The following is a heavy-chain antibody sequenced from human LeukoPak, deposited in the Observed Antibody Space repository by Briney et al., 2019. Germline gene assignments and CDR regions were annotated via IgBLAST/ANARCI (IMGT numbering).Heavy chain of an antibody. J-gene: IGHJ4*02. Sequence: GGPQSLSCRPSRYPFCRYGMHWLRGSTGGGLEWVAVIWYDGSKRFYADSVQGRFTISRDDSKNTLYLQMNSLRVEDAAVYYCARDPGVNYYYFDHWGPGSLVIVSS. CDR1: RYPFCRYG. CDR3: ARDPGVNYYYFDH. D-gene: IGHD5-24*01. V-gene: IGHV3-33*08. CDR2: IWYDGSKR.